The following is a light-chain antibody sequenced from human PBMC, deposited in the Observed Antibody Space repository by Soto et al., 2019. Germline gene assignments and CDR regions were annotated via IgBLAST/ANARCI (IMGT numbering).Light chain of an antibody. CDR1: QSVSSNY. CDR3: QQYGSSVKT. Sequence: EMVLTQSPGTLSLSPGERATLSCRASQSVSSNYLAWYQQKPGQAPRLLIFGASNRATDIPDRFSGSGSGTDFTLTISRLEPEDFAVYFRQQYGSSVKTFGQGTQVDIX. CDR2: GAS. J-gene: IGKJ1*01. V-gene: IGKV3-20*01.